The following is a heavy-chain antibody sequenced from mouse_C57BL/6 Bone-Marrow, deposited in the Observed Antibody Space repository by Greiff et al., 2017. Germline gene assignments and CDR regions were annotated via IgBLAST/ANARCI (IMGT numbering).Heavy chain of an antibody. CDR3: ARWVYYGSSYDYAMDY. CDR1: GYTFTSYG. J-gene: IGHJ4*01. Sequence: EVQLQQSGAELVRPGSSVKMSCKTSGYTFTSYGINWVKQRPGQGLEWIGYIYIGNGYTEYNEKFNGKATLTSNTSSSTAYMQLSSLTSEDSAIYVSARWVYYGSSYDYAMDYWGQGTSVTVSS. D-gene: IGHD1-1*01. CDR2: IYIGNGYT. V-gene: IGHV1-58*01.